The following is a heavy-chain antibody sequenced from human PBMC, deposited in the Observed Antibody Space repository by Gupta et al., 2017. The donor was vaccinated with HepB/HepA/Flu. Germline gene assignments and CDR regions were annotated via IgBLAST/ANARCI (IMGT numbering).Heavy chain of an antibody. CDR3: ARHNDFWRSYYYYYYGMDV. Sequence: QLQLQESGPGLVKPSETLSLTCTVSGGSITSTNYYWGWIRQPPGKGLEWIGNIYYSGTTYYNPSLKSRVTLSVDTSKNQFSLKLTSVTAADTAVYYCARHNDFWRSYYYYYYGMDVWGQGTTVTVSS. D-gene: IGHD3-3*01. CDR2: IYYSGTT. CDR1: GGSITSTNYY. V-gene: IGHV4-39*01. J-gene: IGHJ6*02.